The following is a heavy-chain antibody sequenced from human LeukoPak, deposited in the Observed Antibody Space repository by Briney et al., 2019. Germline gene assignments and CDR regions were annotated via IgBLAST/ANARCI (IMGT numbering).Heavy chain of an antibody. CDR1: GFTFNSYA. CDR2: ISGSGGST. CDR3: AKGSSGYFADL. Sequence: GGSLRLSCGASGFTFNSYAMSWVRQAPGKGLDWVSAISGSGGSTYYADSVKGRFTISRDNSKNTLYLQMSSLRAEDTALYYCAKGSSGYFADLWGQGTLVTVSS. D-gene: IGHD3-22*01. V-gene: IGHV3-23*01. J-gene: IGHJ5*02.